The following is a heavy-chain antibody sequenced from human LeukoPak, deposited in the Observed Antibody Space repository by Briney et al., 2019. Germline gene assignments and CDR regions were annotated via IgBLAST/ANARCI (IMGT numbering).Heavy chain of an antibody. CDR1: GFTFSAYW. V-gene: IGHV3-7*01. CDR3: AGGSGWVTDS. D-gene: IGHD6-19*01. Sequence: GGSLRLSCAASGFTFSAYWMNWVRQAPGKGLEWVVNIKQDGSEKYYVDSVKGRFTISRDNAKNFLYLQMNSLRAEDTAVYFCAGGSGWVTDSWGQGTLVTVSA. CDR2: IKQDGSEK. J-gene: IGHJ4*02.